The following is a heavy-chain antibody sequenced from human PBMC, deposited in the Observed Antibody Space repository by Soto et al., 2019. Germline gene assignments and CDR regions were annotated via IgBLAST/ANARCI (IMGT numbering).Heavy chain of an antibody. J-gene: IGHJ6*03. CDR1: GFTFSSYA. Sequence: GGSLRLSCAASGFTFSSYAINWVRQAPGKGLEWVSCISGNGDNTYYTDSVKGRFTISRDNSKSTLYLQMNSLRAEDTAKYYCAKDTGSPARYYYMDVWGEGTTVTVSS. D-gene: IGHD3-10*01. V-gene: IGHV3-23*01. CDR3: AKDTGSPARYYYMDV. CDR2: ISGNGDNT.